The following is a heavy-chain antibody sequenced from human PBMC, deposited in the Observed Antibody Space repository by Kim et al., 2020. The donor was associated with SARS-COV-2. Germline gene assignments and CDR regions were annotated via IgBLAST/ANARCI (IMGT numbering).Heavy chain of an antibody. CDR2: IWYDGRSK. J-gene: IGHJ4*02. Sequence: GGSLRLSCAASGFTFSSYGMHWVRQAPGKGLEWVAGIWYDGRSKYYADSVKGRFTISRDNSKNTLYLQMNSLRAEDTAVYYCARETHYYASFGQCARFDYWGQGTLVTVSS. D-gene: IGHD3-22*01. V-gene: IGHV3-33*01. CDR3: ARETHYYASFGQCARFDY. CDR1: GFTFSSYG.